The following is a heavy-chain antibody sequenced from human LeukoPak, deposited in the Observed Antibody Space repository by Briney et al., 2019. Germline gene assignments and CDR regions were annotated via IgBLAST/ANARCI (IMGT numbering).Heavy chain of an antibody. CDR2: INHSGST. CDR1: GGSFSGYY. Sequence: SETLSLTCAVYGGSFSGYYWSWIRQPPGKGLEWIGEINHSGSTNYNPSLKSRVTISVDTSKNQFSLKLSSVTAADTAVYYCARGADYYGSGSYYPRPPYYYYYYMDVWGKGTTVTVSS. CDR3: ARGADYYGSGSYYPRPPYYYYYYMDV. V-gene: IGHV4-34*01. J-gene: IGHJ6*03. D-gene: IGHD3-10*01.